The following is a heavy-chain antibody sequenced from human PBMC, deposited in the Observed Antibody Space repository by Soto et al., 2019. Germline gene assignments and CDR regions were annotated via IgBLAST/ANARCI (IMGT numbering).Heavy chain of an antibody. V-gene: IGHV3-30*18. CDR1: GFTFSSYG. D-gene: IGHD5-12*01. CDR3: AKDFSVEMATKDAFYI. J-gene: IGHJ3*02. CDR2: ISYDGSNK. Sequence: GSLRLSCAASGFTFSSYGMHWVRQAPGKGLEWVAVISYDGSNKYYADSVKGRFTISRDNSKNTLYLQMNSLRAEDTAVYYCAKDFSVEMATKDAFYIWGQGTMVTVSS.